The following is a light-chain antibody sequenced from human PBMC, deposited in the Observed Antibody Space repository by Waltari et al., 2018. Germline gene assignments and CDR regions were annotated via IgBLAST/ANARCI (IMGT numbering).Light chain of an antibody. CDR3: SSTAGGYTWV. V-gene: IGLV2-11*01. CDR2: DVS. J-gene: IGLJ3*02. CDR1: SSDVGAYNY. Sequence: QSALTQPRSVSGSPGQSVAISCTGTSSDVGAYNYVSWYQHHPGKAPKLMIFDVSKRSSGFPDRFSGSKSGNTACLTIAGLQAEDEADYHCSSTAGGYTWVFGGGTKVTVL.